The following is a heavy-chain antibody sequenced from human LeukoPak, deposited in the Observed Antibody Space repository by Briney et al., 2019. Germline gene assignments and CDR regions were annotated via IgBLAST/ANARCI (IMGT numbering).Heavy chain of an antibody. J-gene: IGHJ4*02. CDR2: ISYDGSNK. Sequence: GGTLRLSCAASGFTFSSYAMHWVRQAPGKGLEWVAVISYDGSNKYYADSVKGRFTISRDNSKNTLYLQMNSLRAEDTAVYYCARDSTQNLWFGELLGYWGQGTLVTVSS. D-gene: IGHD3-10*01. CDR1: GFTFSSYA. CDR3: ARDSTQNLWFGELLGY. V-gene: IGHV3-30*04.